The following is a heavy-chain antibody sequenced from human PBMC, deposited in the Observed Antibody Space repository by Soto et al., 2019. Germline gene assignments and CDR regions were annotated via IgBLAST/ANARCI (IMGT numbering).Heavy chain of an antibody. V-gene: IGHV3-33*01. D-gene: IGHD6-6*01. CDR3: AREREQLASYYYGLDV. CDR1: GFSFTTHG. J-gene: IGHJ6*02. CDR2: IWYDGSNK. Sequence: QVQLVESGGGVVQPGTSLRLSCAASGFSFTTHGMHWVRQAPGKGLEWVAVIWYDGSNKYYADSVKGRFTISRDNSKNTLYLQVDSLRAEDTGIYYCAREREQLASYYYGLDVGGQGTTVTVSS.